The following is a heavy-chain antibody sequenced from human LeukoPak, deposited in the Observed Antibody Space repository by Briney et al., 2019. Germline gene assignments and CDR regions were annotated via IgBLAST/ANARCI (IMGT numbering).Heavy chain of an antibody. V-gene: IGHV3-21*06. CDR3: ARDTLDIRGVIKLNWFDP. D-gene: IGHD3-10*01. J-gene: IGHJ5*02. Sequence: PGGSLRLSCAASGFLFSGYTMNWVRQAPGKGLEWVSSISSSSKYIYYADSVKGRFTISRDNAKNSLYLRMNSLRAEDTAVYYCARDTLDIRGVIKLNWFDPWGQGTLVTVSS. CDR1: GFLFSGYT. CDR2: ISSSSKYI.